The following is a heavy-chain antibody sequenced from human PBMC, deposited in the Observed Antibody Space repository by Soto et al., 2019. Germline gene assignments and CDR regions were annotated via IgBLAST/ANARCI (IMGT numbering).Heavy chain of an antibody. D-gene: IGHD2-2*01. J-gene: IGHJ6*02. CDR3: ARGYCSSTSCNYYYYGMDV. CDR1: GFTFSSYW. V-gene: IGHV3-74*01. Sequence: PEGSLRLSCAASGFTFSSYWMHWVRQAPGKGLVWVSRINSDGSSTSYADSVKGRFTISRDNAKNTLYLQMNSLRAEDTAVYYCARGYCSSTSCNYYYYGMDVWGQGTTVTVSS. CDR2: INSDGSST.